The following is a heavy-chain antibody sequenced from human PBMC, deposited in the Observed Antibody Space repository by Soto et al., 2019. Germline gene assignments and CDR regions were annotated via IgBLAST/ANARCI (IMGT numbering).Heavy chain of an antibody. CDR1: GGTFSSYT. J-gene: IGHJ4*02. V-gene: IGHV1-69*02. CDR2: IIPILGIA. D-gene: IGHD3-22*01. Sequence: QVQLVQSGAEVKKPGSSVKVSCKASGGTFSSYTISWVRQAPGQGLEWMGRIIPILGIANYAQKFQGRVTITADKSTSPAYMELSSLRSEDTAVYYCASPYYYDSSGGDGWGQGTLVTVSS. CDR3: ASPYYYDSSGGDG.